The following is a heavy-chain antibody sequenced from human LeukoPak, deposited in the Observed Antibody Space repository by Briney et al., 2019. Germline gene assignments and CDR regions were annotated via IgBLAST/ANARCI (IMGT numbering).Heavy chain of an antibody. CDR2: IYYSGST. D-gene: IGHD4-17*01. Sequence: PSETLSLTCTVSGGSISSYYWSWIRQPPGKGLEWIGYIYYSGSTNYNPSLKSRVTISVDTSKNRFSLKLSSVTAADTTVYYCARLFGDYETPAFDIWGQGTMVTVSS. CDR3: ARLFGDYETPAFDI. J-gene: IGHJ3*02. CDR1: GGSISSYY. V-gene: IGHV4-59*08.